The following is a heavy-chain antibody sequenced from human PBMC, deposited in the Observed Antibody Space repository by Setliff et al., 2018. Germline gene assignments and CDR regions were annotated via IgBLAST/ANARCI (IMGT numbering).Heavy chain of an antibody. V-gene: IGHV3-30*06. CDR2: ISFDGTDQ. Sequence: GSLRLSCAASGFTFNVFGMHWVRQAPGKGLEWVALISFDGTDQYYSDSVKSRFTISRDNSENTVYLQMDSLSVEDVAVYYCAMGRDADNFIAFDLWGQGTMVTVSS. CDR1: GFTFNVFG. D-gene: IGHD2-2*01. J-gene: IGHJ3*01. CDR3: AMGRDADNFIAFDL.